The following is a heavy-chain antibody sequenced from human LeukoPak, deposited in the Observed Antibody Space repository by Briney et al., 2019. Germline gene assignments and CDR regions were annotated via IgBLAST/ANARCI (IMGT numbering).Heavy chain of an antibody. CDR2: ISPYNGNA. CDR1: GYSFTNYG. Sequence: ASVKVSCKASGYSFTNYGIVWVRQAPGQGLEWMGWISPYNGNAKYSERVQGRVTLTADTSTNTAYMEIRSLRFDDTAMYYCARSHSGSLRAPFDLWGQGTLVTVSS. D-gene: IGHD3-22*01. V-gene: IGHV1-18*01. CDR3: ARSHSGSLRAPFDL. J-gene: IGHJ4*02.